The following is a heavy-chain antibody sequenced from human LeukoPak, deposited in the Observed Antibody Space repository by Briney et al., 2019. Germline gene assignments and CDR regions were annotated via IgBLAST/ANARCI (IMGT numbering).Heavy chain of an antibody. CDR2: IYYTGST. V-gene: IGHV4-59*01. J-gene: IGHJ4*02. D-gene: IGHD6-13*01. Sequence: PSETPSLTCTVSGGSISSYYWNWIRQTPGKGLEWIGYIYYTGSTNYNPSLKSRVTISVDTSKNQFSLKLSSVTAADTAVYYCARGGGYSSSWSYWGQGTLVTVSS. CDR1: GGSISSYY. CDR3: ARGGGYSSSWSY.